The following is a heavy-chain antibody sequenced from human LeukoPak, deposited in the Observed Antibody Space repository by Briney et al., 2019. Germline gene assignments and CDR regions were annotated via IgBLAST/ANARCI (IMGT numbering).Heavy chain of an antibody. J-gene: IGHJ4*02. Sequence: SETLSLTCSVSGASLSSRTSYWSWIRQPPGKGLEWLGTIYSSGNTYYNPSLKSRVTISRDTSKNQVSLKVNSVTAADTATYYCARHVSSVGVAVVITLIDSWGQGTLVSVPS. CDR2: IYSSGNT. CDR3: ARHVSSVGVAVVITLIDS. CDR1: GASLSSRTSY. V-gene: IGHV4-39*01. D-gene: IGHD3-3*01.